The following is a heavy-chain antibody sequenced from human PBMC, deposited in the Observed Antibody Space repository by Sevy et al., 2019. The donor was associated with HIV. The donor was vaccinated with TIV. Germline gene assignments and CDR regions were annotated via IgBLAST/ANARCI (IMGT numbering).Heavy chain of an antibody. CDR3: VKDGGSGSGPSAEYFYH. V-gene: IGHV3-9*01. CDR2: ISWNSAFI. J-gene: IGHJ1*01. Sequence: GGSLRLSCAVYGFSFDDYAMHWVRQVPGKGLEWVAGISWNSAFIGYADSVKGRYTISRDNAKNSLYLQINSLIPQDTALYYCVKDGGSGSGPSAEYFYHWGQGTLVTVSS. D-gene: IGHD6-19*01. CDR1: GFSFDDYA.